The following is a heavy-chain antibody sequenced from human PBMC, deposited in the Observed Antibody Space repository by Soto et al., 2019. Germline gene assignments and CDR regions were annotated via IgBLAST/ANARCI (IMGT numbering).Heavy chain of an antibody. V-gene: IGHV4-4*03. J-gene: IGHJ4*02. CDR3: AGGFGSGHYDS. CDR2: FYHSGST. D-gene: IGHD3-10*01. CDR1: GVSISSSSW. Sequence: LRITLSLTCDVSGVSISSSSWWSWVRQPPGKGLEWVGEFYHSGSTNYNPSLKSRVTISVDKSKNQFSLRLTSVTAADTAVYYCAGGFGSGHYDSWGQGSLVTVSS.